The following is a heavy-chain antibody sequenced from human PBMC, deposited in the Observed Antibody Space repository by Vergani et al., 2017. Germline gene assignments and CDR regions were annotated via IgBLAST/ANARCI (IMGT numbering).Heavy chain of an antibody. D-gene: IGHD3-22*01. Sequence: EVQLLESGGGLVQPGGSLRLSCAASGFTFSSYAMSWVRQAPGKGLEWVSAISGSGGSTYYADSVKGRFTISRDNSKNTLYLQMNSLRAEDTAVYYCARRAYYYDSSGYYYIWFDPWGQGTLVTVSS. CDR1: GFTFSSYA. V-gene: IGHV3-23*01. CDR2: ISGSGGST. CDR3: ARRAYYYDSSGYYYIWFDP. J-gene: IGHJ5*02.